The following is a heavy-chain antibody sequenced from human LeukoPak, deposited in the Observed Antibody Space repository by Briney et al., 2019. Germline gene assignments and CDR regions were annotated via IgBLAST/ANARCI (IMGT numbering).Heavy chain of an antibody. J-gene: IGHJ4*02. CDR3: ARTGLRFDY. V-gene: IGHV4-61*02. CDR1: GGSISSGSYY. Sequence: SQTLSLTRPVSGGSISSGSYYWSWIRQPAGEGLEWIWRIYTSGSTNYNPSLKSRLTISVDTSKNQFSLKLSSVTAADTAVYYCARTGLRFDYGGQGTVGAVSA. CDR2: IYTSGST. D-gene: IGHD5-12*01.